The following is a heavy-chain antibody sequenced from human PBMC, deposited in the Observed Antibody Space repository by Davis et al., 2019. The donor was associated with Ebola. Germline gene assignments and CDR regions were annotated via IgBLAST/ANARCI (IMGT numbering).Heavy chain of an antibody. CDR1: GFTFDVYA. V-gene: IGHV3-9*01. CDR3: ARDQYRAGSFDI. Sequence: SLKISCAASGFTFDVYAMHWVRQAPGKGLEWVSGISWNSGSIGYADSVKGRFTISRDNAKNTLYLQMNSLRAEDTAVYYCARDQYRAGSFDIWGQGTMVTVSS. D-gene: IGHD1-1*01. CDR2: ISWNSGSI. J-gene: IGHJ3*02.